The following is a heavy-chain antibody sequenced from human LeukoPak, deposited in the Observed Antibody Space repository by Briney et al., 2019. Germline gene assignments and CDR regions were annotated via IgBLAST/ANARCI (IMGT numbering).Heavy chain of an antibody. CDR3: ARERHGSGERGTNWFDP. J-gene: IGHJ5*02. D-gene: IGHD3-10*01. CDR2: INPNSGGT. V-gene: IGHV1-2*02. CDR1: GYTFTGYY. Sequence: ASVKVSCKASGYTFTGYYMHWVRQAPAQGLEWMGWINPNSGGTNYAQRFQGRVTMTRDTSISTAYMERSRLRSDDTAVYYCARERHGSGERGTNWFDPWGQGTLVTVSS.